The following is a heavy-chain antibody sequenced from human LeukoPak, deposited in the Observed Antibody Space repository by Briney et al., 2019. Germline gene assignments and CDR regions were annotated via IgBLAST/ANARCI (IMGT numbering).Heavy chain of an antibody. CDR2: IKSIRDGETT. V-gene: IGHV3-15*01. J-gene: IGHJ4*02. CDR1: GFSFTNAW. CDR3: SAGYGMSDFDY. D-gene: IGHD6-13*01. Sequence: PGGSLRLSCAASGFSFTNAWMSWVRQAPGKGLEWVGRIKSIRDGETTDYAAPVKGRFTIARDDSKNAVYLEMNSLKTEDTAVYYCSAGYGMSDFDYWGQGTLVTVSS.